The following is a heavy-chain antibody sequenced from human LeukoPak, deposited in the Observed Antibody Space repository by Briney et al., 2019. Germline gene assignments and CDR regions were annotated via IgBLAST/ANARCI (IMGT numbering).Heavy chain of an antibody. D-gene: IGHD2-15*01. J-gene: IGHJ2*01. Sequence: SETLSLTCTVSGGSISSYYWSWIRQPPGKGLEWIGSVYYSGSTNYNPSLQSRVTISVDTSKNRFSLKLNSVTAADTAVYYCARDQLGYCSGDTCYSWYFDLWGRGTLVTVSS. V-gene: IGHV4-59*01. CDR3: ARDQLGYCSGDTCYSWYFDL. CDR2: VYYSGST. CDR1: GGSISSYY.